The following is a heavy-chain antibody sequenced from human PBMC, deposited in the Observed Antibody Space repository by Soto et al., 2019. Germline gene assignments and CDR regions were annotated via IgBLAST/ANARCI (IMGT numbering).Heavy chain of an antibody. Sequence: KAXETLSLTCAVSGCSISSYYWSWIRQPPGKGLEWIGYIYYSGSTNYNPSLKSRVTISVDTSKNQFSLKLSSVTAADTAVYYCARAGTDIVATSPFDYWGQGTLVTVSS. V-gene: IGHV4-59*01. J-gene: IGHJ4*02. CDR1: GCSISSYY. CDR3: ARAGTDIVATSPFDY. D-gene: IGHD5-12*01. CDR2: IYYSGST.